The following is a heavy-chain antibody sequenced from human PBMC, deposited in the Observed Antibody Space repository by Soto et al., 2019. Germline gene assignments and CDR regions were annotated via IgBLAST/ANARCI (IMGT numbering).Heavy chain of an antibody. J-gene: IGHJ6*02. D-gene: IGHD6-13*01. CDR2: ISYDGSNK. Sequence: GGSLRLSCAASGFTFSSYAMHWVRQAPGKGLEWVAVISYDGSNKYYADSVKGRFTISRDNSKNTLYLQMNSLRAEDTAVYYCARPHSIAADHPTAYYYYGMDVWGQGTTVTVSS. CDR3: ARPHSIAADHPTAYYYYGMDV. CDR1: GFTFSSYA. V-gene: IGHV3-30-3*01.